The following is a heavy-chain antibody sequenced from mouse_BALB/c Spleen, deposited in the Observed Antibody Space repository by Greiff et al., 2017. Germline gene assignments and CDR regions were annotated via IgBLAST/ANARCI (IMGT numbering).Heavy chain of an antibody. J-gene: IGHJ1*01. D-gene: IGHD2-10*02. Sequence: EVQLQESGPSLVKPSQTLSLTCSVTGDSITSGYWNWIRKFPGNKLEYMGYISYSGSTYYNPSLKSRISITRDTSKNQYYLQLNSVTTEDTATYYCARYRYGNRNWYFDVWGAGTTVTVSS. CDR2: ISYSGST. CDR3: ARYRYGNRNWYFDV. V-gene: IGHV3-8*02. CDR1: GDSITSGY.